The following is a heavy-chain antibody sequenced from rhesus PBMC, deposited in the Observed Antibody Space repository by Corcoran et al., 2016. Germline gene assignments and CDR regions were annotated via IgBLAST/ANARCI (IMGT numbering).Heavy chain of an antibody. D-gene: IGHD1-7*02. CDR1: GGSISSSY. V-gene: IGHV4-169*02. J-gene: IGHJ4*01. CDR2: IYGSVRST. CDR3: ASGDWNDYLDY. Sequence: QVQLQESGPGLVKPSETLSVTCAVSGGSISSSYWSWIRQAPGKGLEWIGYIYGSVRSTNYTPSLKSLVPLSVDTSKNQFSLKLNSVTAADTAVYYCASGDWNDYLDYWGQGVLVTVSS.